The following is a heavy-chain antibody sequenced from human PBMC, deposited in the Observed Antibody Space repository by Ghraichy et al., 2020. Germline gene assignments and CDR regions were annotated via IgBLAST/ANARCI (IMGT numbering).Heavy chain of an antibody. D-gene: IGHD1-26*01. Sequence: GGSLRLSCAASGFTFSSYSMNWVRQAPGKGLEWVSSISSSSSYIYYADSVKGRFTISRDNAKNSLYLQMNSLRAEDTAVYYCARDPRWSYYDYYYYYGMDVWGQGTTVTVSS. V-gene: IGHV3-21*01. J-gene: IGHJ6*02. CDR1: GFTFSSYS. CDR2: ISSSSSYI. CDR3: ARDPRWSYYDYYYYYGMDV.